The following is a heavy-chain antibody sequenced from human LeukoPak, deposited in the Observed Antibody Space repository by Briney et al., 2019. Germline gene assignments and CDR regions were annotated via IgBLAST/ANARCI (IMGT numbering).Heavy chain of an antibody. V-gene: IGHV3-23*01. CDR3: AKERGYCSGGSCYWDVRYFDY. D-gene: IGHD2-15*01. Sequence: GASLRLSCAASGFTFSSYAMSWVRQAPGKGLEWVSAISGSGGSTYYADSVKGRFTISRDNSKNTLYLQMNSLRAEDTAVYYCAKERGYCSGGSCYWDVRYFDYWGQRTLVTVSS. J-gene: IGHJ4*02. CDR1: GFTFSSYA. CDR2: ISGSGGST.